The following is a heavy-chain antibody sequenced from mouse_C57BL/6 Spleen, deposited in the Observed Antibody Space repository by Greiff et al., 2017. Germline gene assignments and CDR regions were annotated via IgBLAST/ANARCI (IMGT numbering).Heavy chain of an antibody. CDR1: GFSLTSYG. D-gene: IGHD1-1*01. Sequence: QVQLQQSGPGLVQPSQSLSITCTVSGFSLTSYGVHWVRQSPGKGLEWLGVIWRGGSTDYNAAFISRLSISKDNSKSQVFFKMNSLQADDTAIYYCARNHYGSSYGYFDVWGTGTTVTVSS. CDR2: IWRGGST. V-gene: IGHV2-2*01. J-gene: IGHJ1*03. CDR3: ARNHYGSSYGYFDV.